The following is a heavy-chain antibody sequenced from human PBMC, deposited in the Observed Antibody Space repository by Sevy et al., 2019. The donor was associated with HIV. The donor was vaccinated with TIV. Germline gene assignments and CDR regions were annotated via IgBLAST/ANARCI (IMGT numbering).Heavy chain of an antibody. CDR2: ISYDGSNK. J-gene: IGHJ4*02. Sequence: GGSLRLSCAASGFTFSSYAMHWVRQAPGKGLEWVAVISYDGSNKYYADSVKGRFTISRDNSKNTLYLQMNSLRAEDTAVYYCAKDGGYYGSGSYLTSYFDYWGQGTLVTVSS. D-gene: IGHD3-10*01. CDR1: GFTFSSYA. CDR3: AKDGGYYGSGSYLTSYFDY. V-gene: IGHV3-30*18.